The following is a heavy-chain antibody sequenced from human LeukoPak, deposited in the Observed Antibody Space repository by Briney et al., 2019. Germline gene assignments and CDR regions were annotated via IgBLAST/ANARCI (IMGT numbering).Heavy chain of an antibody. D-gene: IGHD6-13*01. V-gene: IGHV3-33*01. J-gene: IGHJ6*04. CDR3: ARDLFRAAAGKRAYNGMDV. CDR2: IWYDGSNK. Sequence: PGGSLRLFCASSGFTYNSYGMHWVSQAPGKGLEGVAVIWYDGSNKYYADSVKGRFTISRDNSKNTLYLQMNSLRAEDTAVYYCARDLFRAAAGKRAYNGMDVWGKGTTVTVSS. CDR1: GFTYNSYG.